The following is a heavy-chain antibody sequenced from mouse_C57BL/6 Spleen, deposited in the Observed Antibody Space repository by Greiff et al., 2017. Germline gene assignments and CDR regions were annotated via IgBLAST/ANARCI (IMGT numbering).Heavy chain of an antibody. CDR3: ARKGGYGYDRDWYFDV. D-gene: IGHD2-2*01. CDR2: ISNLAYSI. CDR1: GFTFSDYG. J-gene: IGHJ1*03. Sequence: EVQLVESGGGLVQPGGSLKLSCAASGFTFSDYGMAWVRQAPRKGPEWVAFISNLAYSIDYADTVTGLFTISRENAKNTLYLEMSSLRSEDTAMYDCARKGGYGYDRDWYFDVWGTGTTVTVAS. V-gene: IGHV5-15*01.